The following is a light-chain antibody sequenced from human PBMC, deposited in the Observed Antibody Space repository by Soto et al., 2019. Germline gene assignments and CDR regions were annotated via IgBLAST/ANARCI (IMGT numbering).Light chain of an antibody. V-gene: IGKV1-9*01. CDR3: QYLNGAPTIT. J-gene: IGKJ5*01. CDR1: QAVSDY. Sequence: DIQLTQSPSFLSASVGDRVTITCRASQAVSDYLAWYQHAPGKAPNLLIYAAYTLQSGVPSRFSCSGSGTEFSITITSLQPEDFATYYCQYLNGAPTITFGQGTRLDVK. CDR2: AAY.